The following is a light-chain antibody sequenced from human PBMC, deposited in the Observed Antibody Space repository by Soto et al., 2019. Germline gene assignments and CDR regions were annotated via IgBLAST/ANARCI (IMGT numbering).Light chain of an antibody. CDR1: SSDVGNYNS. CDR2: DVN. V-gene: IGLV2-11*01. J-gene: IGLJ1*01. Sequence: QSALTQPRSVSGSPGQSVTISCTGTSSDVGNYNSVSWYQHHPGKATKLMIYDVNKWPSGVPDRFSGSKSGNTASLTISGLQAEDEADYYCCSYIGSYSYVFGTGTKVTVL. CDR3: CSYIGSYSYV.